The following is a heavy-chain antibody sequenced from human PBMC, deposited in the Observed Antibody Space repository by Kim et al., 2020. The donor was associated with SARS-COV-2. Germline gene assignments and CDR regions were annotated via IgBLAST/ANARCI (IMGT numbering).Heavy chain of an antibody. V-gene: IGHV3-30*09. J-gene: IGHJ4*02. D-gene: IGHD1-26*01. Sequence: AVSVKGRIAISRDNSKNPLDLQMNSLRAEDTAVYYCARSLSGSYFHPFDYWGQGTLVTVSS. CDR3: ARSLSGSYFHPFDY.